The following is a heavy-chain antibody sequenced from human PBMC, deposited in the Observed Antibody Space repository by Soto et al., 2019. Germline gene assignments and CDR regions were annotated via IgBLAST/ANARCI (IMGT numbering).Heavy chain of an antibody. J-gene: IGHJ4*02. CDR1: GFTFSSYW. D-gene: IGHD3-10*01. Sequence: GGSLRLSCAASGFTFSSYWMHWVRQAPGKGLVWVSRINSDGSSTSYADSVKGRFTISRDNAKNTLYLQMNSLRAEDTAVYYCARGTRVPLIDYWGQGTLVTVSS. CDR3: ARGTRVPLIDY. CDR2: INSDGSST. V-gene: IGHV3-74*01.